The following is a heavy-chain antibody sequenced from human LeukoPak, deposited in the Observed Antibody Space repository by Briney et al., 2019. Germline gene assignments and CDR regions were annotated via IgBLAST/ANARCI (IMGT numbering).Heavy chain of an antibody. J-gene: IGHJ4*02. Sequence: SETLSLTCTVSGRSISGYYWSWIRQPPGKGLEWIGYVSYSGSTNYNPSLKSRVTMSVDTSKNQVSLKLRSVTTADTAVYYCTRWNPYDSSGYYYAFDYWGQGTLVTVSS. CDR1: GRSISGYY. D-gene: IGHD3-22*01. CDR3: TRWNPYDSSGYYYAFDY. CDR2: VSYSGST. V-gene: IGHV4-59*01.